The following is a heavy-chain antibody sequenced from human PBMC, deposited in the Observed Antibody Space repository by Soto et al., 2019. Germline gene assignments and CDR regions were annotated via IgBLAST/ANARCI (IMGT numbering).Heavy chain of an antibody. D-gene: IGHD5-18*01. Sequence: PGGSLRLSCAASGFTFSSYGMSWVRQAPGEGLEWVSGISGSGGSTYYADSVKGRFTISRDNSKNTLYLQMYSLRAEDTAVYYCAKTGPGSSYGYGPFEYWGQGTLVTVSS. J-gene: IGHJ4*02. CDR1: GFTFSSYG. CDR3: AKTGPGSSYGYGPFEY. CDR2: ISGSGGST. V-gene: IGHV3-23*01.